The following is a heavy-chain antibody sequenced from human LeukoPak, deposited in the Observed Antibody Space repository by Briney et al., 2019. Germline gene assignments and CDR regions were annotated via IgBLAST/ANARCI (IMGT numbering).Heavy chain of an antibody. CDR2: VWFDGSKK. J-gene: IGHJ5*02. V-gene: IGHV3-33*01. CDR1: GFTFSSYG. CDR3: AREDPSTPAAPFDP. Sequence: GGSLRLSCAASGFTFSSYGMHWVRQAPGKGLEWVAVVWFDGSKKYSADSVKGRITISRDDSKNTLYLQMNSLRAEDTAVYYCAREDPSTPAAPFDPWGQGTLVTVSS.